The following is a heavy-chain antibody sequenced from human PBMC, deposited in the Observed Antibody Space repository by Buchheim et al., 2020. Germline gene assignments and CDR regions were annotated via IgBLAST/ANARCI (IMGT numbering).Heavy chain of an antibody. J-gene: IGHJ4*02. Sequence: QVQLQESGPGLVKPSGTLSLTCVVSGGSISSGHWWSWVRQPPGKGLEWIGEIYHSGSTNYNQSLQSRVTISVDKSTNHFSLKLTSVTAADTAVYYCARARRFGSGYYFCDYWGQRTL. CDR1: GGSISSGHW. CDR2: IYHSGST. CDR3: ARARRFGSGYYFCDY. V-gene: IGHV4-4*02. D-gene: IGHD3-22*01.